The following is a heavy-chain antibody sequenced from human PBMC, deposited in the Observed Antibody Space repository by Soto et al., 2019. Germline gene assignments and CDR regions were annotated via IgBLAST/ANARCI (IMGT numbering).Heavy chain of an antibody. CDR3: AREDLSYGSGSYLSWLDP. Sequence: PSETLSLTCTVSGGSISYYYWSWIRQPPGKGLEYIGYIYYSGSTNYNPSLKSRVTISIDTSKNQFSLKLRSVTAADTAVYYCAREDLSYGSGSYLSWLDPWGQGTLVTVS. CDR2: IYYSGST. V-gene: IGHV4-59*01. J-gene: IGHJ5*02. CDR1: GGSISYYY. D-gene: IGHD3-10*01.